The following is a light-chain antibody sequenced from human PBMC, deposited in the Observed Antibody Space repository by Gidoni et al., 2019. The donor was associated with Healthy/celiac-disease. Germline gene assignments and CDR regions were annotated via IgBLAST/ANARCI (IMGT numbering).Light chain of an antibody. CDR2: AAS. V-gene: IGKV1-39*01. CDR1: QSISSY. CDR3: QQSYSTPWT. Sequence: DSQMTQTPSSLSASVGDRVTITCRASQSISSYLNWYQQKPGKAPKLLIYAASSLQSGVPSRFSGSGSGTDFTLTIRSLQPEDFATYYFQQSYSTPWTFGQGTKVEIK. J-gene: IGKJ1*01.